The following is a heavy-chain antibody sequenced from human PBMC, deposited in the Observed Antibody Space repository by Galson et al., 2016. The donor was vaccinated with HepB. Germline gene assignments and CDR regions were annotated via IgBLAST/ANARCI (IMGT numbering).Heavy chain of an antibody. CDR1: GLTFSRYW. D-gene: IGHD4-11*01. CDR3: ASYFSNYVSY. Sequence: SLRLSCATSGLTFSRYWMSWVRRAPGKGLEWVANIKEDGSEKYYVASVKGRFTISRDNAKNSMYLQMNSLRAEDTAVYYCASYFSNYVSYWGQGTLVTVSS. V-gene: IGHV3-7*01. J-gene: IGHJ4*02. CDR2: IKEDGSEK.